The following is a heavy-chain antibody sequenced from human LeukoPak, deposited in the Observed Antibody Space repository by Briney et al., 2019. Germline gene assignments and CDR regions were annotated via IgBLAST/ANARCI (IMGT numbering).Heavy chain of an antibody. D-gene: IGHD1-26*01. V-gene: IGHV1-2*02. J-gene: IGHJ3*02. CDR2: INPNSGGT. CDR3: ARDSRELNDAFDI. Sequence: GASVKVSCKASGYTFTGYYMHWVRQAPGQGREWMGWINPNSGGTNYAQKFQGRVTMTRDTSISTAYMELSRLRSDDTAVYYCARDSRELNDAFDIWGQGTMVTVSS. CDR1: GYTFTGYY.